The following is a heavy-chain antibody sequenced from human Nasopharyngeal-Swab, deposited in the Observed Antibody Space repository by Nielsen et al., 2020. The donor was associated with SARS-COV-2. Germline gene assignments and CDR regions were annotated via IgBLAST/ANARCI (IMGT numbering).Heavy chain of an antibody. J-gene: IGHJ6*02. CDR2: TRDKANSYTT. CDR1: GFTFSDHY. Sequence: GESLKISCAASGFTFSDHYMDWVRQAPGKGPEWVGRTRDKANSYTTEYAASVKGRFTISRDDSENSLYLQMNSLKTEDTAVYYCARGPRERGQEYYHYGMDVWGQGTTVTVSS. CDR3: ARGPRERGQEYYHYGMDV. D-gene: IGHD1-1*01. V-gene: IGHV3-72*01.